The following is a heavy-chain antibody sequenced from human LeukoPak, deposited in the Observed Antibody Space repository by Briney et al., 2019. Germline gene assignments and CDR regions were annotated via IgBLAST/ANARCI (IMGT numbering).Heavy chain of an antibody. D-gene: IGHD4-17*01. Sequence: GGSLRLSCEASGFTFSNFWMSWIRQAPGKGLEWVANIKQDGSEKYYVDSVKGRFTISRDNAKNSLYLQMNSLRAEDTAVYYCARGQTTVTNWGQGTLVTVSS. CDR1: GFTFSNFW. J-gene: IGHJ4*02. CDR2: IKQDGSEK. V-gene: IGHV3-7*03. CDR3: ARGQTTVTN.